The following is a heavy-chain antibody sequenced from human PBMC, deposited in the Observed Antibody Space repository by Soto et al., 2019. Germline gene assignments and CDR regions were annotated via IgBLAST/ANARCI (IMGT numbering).Heavy chain of an antibody. Sequence: GGSLRLSCAASGFTVSSNYMSWVRQAPGKGLEWVSVIYSGGSTYYADSVKGRFTISRDKSKNTLYLQMNSLRAEDTAVYYCARVGHYDFWSGYSSWGQGTLVTVSS. V-gene: IGHV3-53*01. CDR1: GFTVSSNY. CDR2: IYSGGST. CDR3: ARVGHYDFWSGYSS. D-gene: IGHD3-3*01. J-gene: IGHJ5*02.